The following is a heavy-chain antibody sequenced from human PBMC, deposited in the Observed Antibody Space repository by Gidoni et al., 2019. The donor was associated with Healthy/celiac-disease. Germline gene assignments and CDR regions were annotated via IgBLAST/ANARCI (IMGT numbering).Heavy chain of an antibody. CDR1: GGSFSGYY. CDR2: INHSGST. D-gene: IGHD3-10*01. CDR3: AVQKAGAGTHLSDY. Sequence: QVQLQQWGAGLLKPSETLSLTCAVYGGSFSGYYWSWIRQPPGKGLEWIGEINHSGSTNYNPSLKCRVTISVDTSKNQCSLKLSSVTAADTAVYYCAVQKAGAGTHLSDYWGQGTLVTVSS. V-gene: IGHV4-34*01. J-gene: IGHJ4*02.